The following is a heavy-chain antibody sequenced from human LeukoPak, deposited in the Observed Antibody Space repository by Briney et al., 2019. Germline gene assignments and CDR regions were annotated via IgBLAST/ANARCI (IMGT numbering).Heavy chain of an antibody. V-gene: IGHV4-31*03. Sequence: SENLSLTCTVSGGSISSGGYYWSWIRQHPGKGLEWIGCIYYSGSTCYNPSLKSRVSISEDTSKNQFSLRLSSMTAADTAVYYCAALLGDGSIDYWGQGTLVTVSS. D-gene: IGHD2-21*02. CDR3: AALLGDGSIDY. CDR1: GGSISSGGYY. CDR2: IYYSGST. J-gene: IGHJ4*02.